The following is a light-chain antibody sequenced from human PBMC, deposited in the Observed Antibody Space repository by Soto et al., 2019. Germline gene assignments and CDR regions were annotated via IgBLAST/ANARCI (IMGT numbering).Light chain of an antibody. J-gene: IGKJ3*01. Sequence: ENVLTQSPGTLSLSPGERATLSCRASQSVSRNYLAWYQQKPGQAPRLLIYGASSRATGIPDRFSGSGSGTDFTLTISRLEPEDFAVYYCQQYGSSPPFTVGPGTKVDIK. CDR2: GAS. CDR1: QSVSRNY. CDR3: QQYGSSPPFT. V-gene: IGKV3-20*01.